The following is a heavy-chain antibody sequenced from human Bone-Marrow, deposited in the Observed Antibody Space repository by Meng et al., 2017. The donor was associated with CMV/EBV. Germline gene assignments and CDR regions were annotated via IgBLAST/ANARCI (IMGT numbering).Heavy chain of an antibody. D-gene: IGHD3-22*01. Sequence: SETLSLTCTVSGASISSTSSYWGWIRRPPGKGLEWIGSIYYTGSTYYNPSLKSRVTIAVDTSKNQFALKVRSVTAADTAVYYCARGPYYDGSGPFDYWGQETLVTVSS. V-gene: IGHV4-39*06. CDR2: IYYTGST. CDR3: ARGPYYDGSGPFDY. CDR1: GASISSTSSY. J-gene: IGHJ4*02.